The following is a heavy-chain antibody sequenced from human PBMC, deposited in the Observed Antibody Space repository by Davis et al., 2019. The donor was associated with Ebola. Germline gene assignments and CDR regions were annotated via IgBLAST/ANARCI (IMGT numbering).Heavy chain of an antibody. CDR3: ARASGYSSSWYSTYYFDY. J-gene: IGHJ4*02. CDR2: IYYSGST. Sequence: SETLSLTCTVSGGSISSYYWSWIRQPPGKGLEWIGYIYYSGSTNYNPSLKSRVTISVDTSKNQFSLKLSSVTAADTAVYYCARASGYSSSWYSTYYFDYWGQGTLVTVSS. CDR1: GGSISSYY. V-gene: IGHV4-59*01. D-gene: IGHD6-13*01.